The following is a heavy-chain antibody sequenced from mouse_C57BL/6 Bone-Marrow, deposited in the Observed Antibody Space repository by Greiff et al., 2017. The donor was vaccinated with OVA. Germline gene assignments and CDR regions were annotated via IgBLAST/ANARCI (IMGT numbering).Heavy chain of an antibody. CDR2: ITHSGET. CDR1: GFPITSGYY. CDR3: AGELAWFAY. V-gene: IGHV12-3*01. J-gene: IGHJ3*01. Sequence: QVQLQQSGPGLVKPSQSLFLTCSITGFPITSGYYWIWIRQSPGKPLEWMGYITHSGETFYNPSLQSPISITRDTSNNQFFLQLNSVTTEDTAMYYCAGELAWFAYWGKGTLVTVSA. D-gene: IGHD4-1*01.